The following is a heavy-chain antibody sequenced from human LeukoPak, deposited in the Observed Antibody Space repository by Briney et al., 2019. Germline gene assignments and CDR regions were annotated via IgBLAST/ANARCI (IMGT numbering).Heavy chain of an antibody. CDR2: INHSGST. CDR3: ARAARHFWSGYYTGANWFDP. J-gene: IGHJ5*02. D-gene: IGHD3-3*02. Sequence: PSETLSLTCAVYGGSFSGYYWSWIRQPPGKGLEWIGEINHSGSTNYNPSLKSRVTISVDTSKNQFSLKLSSVTAADTAVYYCARAARHFWSGYYTGANWFDPWGQGNLVTVSS. V-gene: IGHV4-34*01. CDR1: GGSFSGYY.